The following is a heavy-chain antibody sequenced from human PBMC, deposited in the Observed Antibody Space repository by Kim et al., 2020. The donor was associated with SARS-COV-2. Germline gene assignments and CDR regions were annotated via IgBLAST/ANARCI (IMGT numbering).Heavy chain of an antibody. J-gene: IGHJ5*02. V-gene: IGHV3-13*05. Sequence: GGSLRLSCAASGFTFSSYDMHWVRQATGKGLEWVAAIGTAGDPYYPGSVNGRFTISKENAKNSLYLQMNSLRAGDTAVYYCARGMLRGLFQFDPWGQGTLVTVSS. CDR2: IGTAGDP. D-gene: IGHD3-10*01. CDR3: ARGMLRGLFQFDP. CDR1: GFTFSSYD.